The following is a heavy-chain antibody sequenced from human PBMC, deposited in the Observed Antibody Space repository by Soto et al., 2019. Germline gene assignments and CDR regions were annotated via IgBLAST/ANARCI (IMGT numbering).Heavy chain of an antibody. CDR1: GFTFSSYD. D-gene: IGHD2-15*01. CDR2: ISGSGGST. Sequence: EVQLLESGGGLVQPGGSLRLSCAASGFTFSSYDMSWVRQAPGKGLEWVSAISGSGGSTSYADSVQGRFTISRDNSKNTLYWQMNSLRAEETAVFYCVLWPPYSFDYWGQGPLFTVSS. V-gene: IGHV3-23*01. J-gene: IGHJ4*02. CDR3: VLWPPYSFDY.